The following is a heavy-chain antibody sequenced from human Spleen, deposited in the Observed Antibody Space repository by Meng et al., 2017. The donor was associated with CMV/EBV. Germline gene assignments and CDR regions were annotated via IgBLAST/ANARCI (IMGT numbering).Heavy chain of an antibody. J-gene: IGHJ6*02. CDR3: ARGDLEQSYDFWSGYSYYYYYGMDV. CDR2: ISSSSSTI. D-gene: IGHD3-3*01. CDR1: GFTFSSYS. Sequence: ESLKISCAASGFTFSSYSMNWVRQAPGKGLEWVSYISSSSSTIYYADSVKGRFTISRDNAKNSLYLQMNSLRAEDTAVYYCARGDLEQSYDFWSGYSYYYYYGMDVWGQGTTVTVSS. V-gene: IGHV3-48*04.